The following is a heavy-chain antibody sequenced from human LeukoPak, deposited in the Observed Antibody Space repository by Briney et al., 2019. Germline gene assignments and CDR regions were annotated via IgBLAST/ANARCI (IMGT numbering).Heavy chain of an antibody. CDR2: ISAYNGNT. D-gene: IGHD6-13*01. CDR1: GYTFTTYD. CDR3: AREPRSGVAADTIDY. Sequence: GASVKVSCKASGYTFTTYDISWVRQAPGQGLEWVGWISAYNGNTNYAQKLQGRVTMTTDTSTSTAYMELRSLKSDDTAVYYCAREPRSGVAADTIDYWGQGTLVTVSS. J-gene: IGHJ4*02. V-gene: IGHV1-18*01.